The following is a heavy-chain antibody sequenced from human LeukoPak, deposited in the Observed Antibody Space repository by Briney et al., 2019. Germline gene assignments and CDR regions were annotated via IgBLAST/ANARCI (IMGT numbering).Heavy chain of an antibody. V-gene: IGHV1-2*06. Sequence: ASVKVSCKASGYTSTAYFMHWVRQAPGQGLEWMGRINPDSGGTSYAQKFQGRVTMTRDTSISTAYMELSSLRSDDTAVYYCAKESSFGFDYWGQGTLVTVSS. CDR3: AKESSFGFDY. D-gene: IGHD3-3*01. J-gene: IGHJ4*02. CDR2: INPDSGGT. CDR1: GYTSTAYF.